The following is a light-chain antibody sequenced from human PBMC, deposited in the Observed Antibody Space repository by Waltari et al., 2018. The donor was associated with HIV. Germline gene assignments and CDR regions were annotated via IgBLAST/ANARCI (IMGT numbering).Light chain of an antibody. V-gene: IGLV2-23*02. J-gene: IGLJ1*01. CDR3: CSYAGSSTYI. Sequence: QSALTQPASVSGSRGQSVTIFCNGTSRYVGKSKLLSWYQPSPGKAPKVVIYDVTDRPSGVSSRFSASKSGNTASLTISGLQPQDEGDYFCCSYAGSSTYIFGSGTLVTVL. CDR1: SRYVGKSKL. CDR2: DVT.